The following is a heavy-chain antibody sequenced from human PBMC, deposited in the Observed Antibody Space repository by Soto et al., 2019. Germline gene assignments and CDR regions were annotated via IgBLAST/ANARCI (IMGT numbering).Heavy chain of an antibody. CDR1: GDSIRSGNHY. D-gene: IGHD1-26*01. CDR2: IYYSGST. CDR3: ARGGIPPSGYGIAYAMDV. V-gene: IGHV4-39*01. Sequence: SETLSLTCTVSGDSIRSGNHYWGWIRQPPGRGLEWIGNIYYSGSTYYTPALKSRVTLSVDTSKNQFSLNLNSVTAADPAVYYSARGGIPPSGYGIAYAMDVWGPGTTVTVSS. J-gene: IGHJ6*02.